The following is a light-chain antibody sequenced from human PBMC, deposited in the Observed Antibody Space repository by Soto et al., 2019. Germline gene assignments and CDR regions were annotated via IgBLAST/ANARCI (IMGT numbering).Light chain of an antibody. Sequence: QCVLTHPASVSGSPGQSITISCTGTSSDVGSYNLVSWYQQHPGKAPKLMIYEGSKRPSGVSNRFSGSKSGNTASLTISGLQAEEEADDFCGPYAGSSTLVFGGAT. CDR2: EGS. CDR1: SSDVGSYNL. V-gene: IGLV2-23*01. CDR3: GPYAGSSTLV. J-gene: IGLJ2*01.